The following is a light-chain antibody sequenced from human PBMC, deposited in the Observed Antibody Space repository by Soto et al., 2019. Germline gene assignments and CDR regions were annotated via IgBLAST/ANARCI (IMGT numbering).Light chain of an antibody. V-gene: IGLV4-69*01. J-gene: IGLJ2*01. CDR3: QTWGPGIHV. CDR2: LNSDGTY. Sequence: QSVLTQSPSASASLGASVKLTCTLSSGHTTFAIAWHQQLPEKGPRFLMKLNSDGTYVKGDGIPDRFSGSSSGSERYLTISSLQSDDEAEYHRQTWGPGIHVFGGGTKVTVL. CDR1: SGHTTFA.